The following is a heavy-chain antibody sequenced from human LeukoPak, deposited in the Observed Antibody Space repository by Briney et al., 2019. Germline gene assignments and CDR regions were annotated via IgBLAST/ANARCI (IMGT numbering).Heavy chain of an antibody. CDR1: GDTFTVYY. V-gene: IGHV1-2*02. CDR3: AREVAIVVVPAATFQDY. D-gene: IGHD2-2*01. Sequence: ASVKVSCMASGDTFTVYYMHWVRQAPGQGGERMGWINPNSGGTNYPQKSQGRGTISRDTSMSTAYMELSTLRSDDTAVYYCAREVAIVVVPAATFQDYWGQGTLVTVSS. J-gene: IGHJ4*02. CDR2: INPNSGGT.